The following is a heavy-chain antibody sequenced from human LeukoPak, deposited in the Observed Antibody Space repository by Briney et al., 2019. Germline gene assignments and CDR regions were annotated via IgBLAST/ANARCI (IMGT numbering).Heavy chain of an antibody. V-gene: IGHV1-18*01. Sequence: ASVKVSCKASGYRFSSNGISWVRQAPGQGLEWVGWVSTYNSDTNSAPRFQGRVTMTKDTSTTTVYMELRSLRTDDTAVYYCVLDNWNQFDPWGQGTLATVSS. J-gene: IGHJ5*02. CDR1: GYRFSSNG. CDR3: VLDNWNQFDP. CDR2: VSTYNSDT. D-gene: IGHD1-20*01.